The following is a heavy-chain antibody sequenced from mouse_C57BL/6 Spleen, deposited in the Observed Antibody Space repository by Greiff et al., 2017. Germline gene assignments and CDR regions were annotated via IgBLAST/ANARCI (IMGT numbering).Heavy chain of an antibody. D-gene: IGHD4-1*02. Sequence: VQLQQPGAELVMPGASVKLSCKASGYTFTSYWMHWVKQRPGQGLEWIGEIDPSDSYTNYNQKFKGKSTLTVDKSSSTAYMQLSSLTSEDSAVYYCARASTFYAMDYWGQGTSVTVSS. CDR2: IDPSDSYT. CDR1: GYTFTSYW. V-gene: IGHV1-69*01. J-gene: IGHJ4*01. CDR3: ARASTFYAMDY.